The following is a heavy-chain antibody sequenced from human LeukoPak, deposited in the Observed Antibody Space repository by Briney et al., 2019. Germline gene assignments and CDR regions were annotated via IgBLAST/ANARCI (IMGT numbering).Heavy chain of an antibody. CDR3: AKDLGYSYGCAFDI. V-gene: IGHV3-9*01. Sequence: SLRLSCVASGFTFDDYAMHWVRQAPGKGLEWVSGISWNSGSIDYADSVKGRFTISRDNSKNTLYLQMNSLRAEDTAVYYCAKDLGYSYGCAFDIWGQGTMVTVSS. D-gene: IGHD5-18*01. J-gene: IGHJ3*02. CDR1: GFTFDDYA. CDR2: ISWNSGSI.